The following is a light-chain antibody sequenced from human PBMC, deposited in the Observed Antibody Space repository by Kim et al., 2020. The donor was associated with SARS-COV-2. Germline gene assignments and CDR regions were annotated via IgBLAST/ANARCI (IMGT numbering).Light chain of an antibody. CDR1: SGSIANTY. Sequence: KTVAISCTRSSGSIANTYVQWYQQRPGSSPTTVIYEDNQRPSGVPDRFSGSIDRSSNSVSLTISGLKTEDEADYYCQSYDSNNQGVFGGGTKLTVL. J-gene: IGLJ3*02. CDR2: EDN. V-gene: IGLV6-57*01. CDR3: QSYDSNNQGV.